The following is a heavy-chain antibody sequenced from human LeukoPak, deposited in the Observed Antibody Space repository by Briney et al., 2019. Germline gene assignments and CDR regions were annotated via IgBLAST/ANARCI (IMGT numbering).Heavy chain of an antibody. D-gene: IGHD7-27*01. CDR3: ARDPLTGVGTPEY. CDR1: GGSFSGYY. CDR2: INHSGST. Sequence: SETLSLTCAVYGGSFSGYYWSWIRQPPGKGLEWIGEINHSGSTNYNPSLKSRVTISVDTSKNQFSLKLSSVTAADTAVYYCARDPLTGVGTPEYWGQGTLVTVSS. J-gene: IGHJ4*02. V-gene: IGHV4-34*01.